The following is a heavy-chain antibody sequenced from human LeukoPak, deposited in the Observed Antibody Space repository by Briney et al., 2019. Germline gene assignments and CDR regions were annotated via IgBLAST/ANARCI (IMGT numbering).Heavy chain of an antibody. Sequence: ASVKVSCKASGYTFTGYYMHWVRQAPGQGLEWMGIINPSGGSTSYAQKFQGRVTMTRDMSTSTVYMELSSLRSEDTAVYYCARDAIDPPFDYWGQGTLVTVSS. J-gene: IGHJ4*02. D-gene: IGHD3-9*01. CDR2: INPSGGST. CDR3: ARDAIDPPFDY. V-gene: IGHV1-46*01. CDR1: GYTFTGYY.